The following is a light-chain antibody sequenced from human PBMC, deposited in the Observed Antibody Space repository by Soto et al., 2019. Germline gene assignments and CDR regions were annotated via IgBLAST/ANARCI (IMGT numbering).Light chain of an antibody. CDR3: VSYTSSTTYV. Sequence: QSLFRQPSSLSDSPGASITVCCTGTSSDVCGSNFVSWYRQHPGKPPKLIIYDVANRPSGVSNRFSGSKSGSAASLIISRLQTEDEADYYCVSYTSSTTYVFGTGTKVTVL. CDR2: DVA. J-gene: IGLJ1*01. V-gene: IGLV2-14*03. CDR1: SSDVCGSNF.